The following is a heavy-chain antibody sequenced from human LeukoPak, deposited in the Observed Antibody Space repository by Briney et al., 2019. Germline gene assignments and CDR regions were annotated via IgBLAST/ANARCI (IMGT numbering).Heavy chain of an antibody. Sequence: GGSLGLSCAASGFTFSDYYMSWIRQAPGKGLEWVSYISSSGSTIYYADSVKGRFTISRDNAKNSLYLQMNSLRAEDTAVYYCARDKDDYGSGNHWFDPWGQGTLVTVSS. CDR1: GFTFSDYY. D-gene: IGHD3-10*01. CDR3: ARDKDDYGSGNHWFDP. J-gene: IGHJ5*02. CDR2: ISSSGSTI. V-gene: IGHV3-11*01.